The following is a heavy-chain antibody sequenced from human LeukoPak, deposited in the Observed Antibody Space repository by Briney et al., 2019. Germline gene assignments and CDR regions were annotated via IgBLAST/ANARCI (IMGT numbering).Heavy chain of an antibody. CDR2: ITTNADST. V-gene: IGHV3-23*01. J-gene: IGHJ4*02. CDR3: AKVANNFWSGLDY. D-gene: IGHD3-3*01. CDR1: GFTFSTYA. Sequence: AGGSLRLSCAASGFTFSTYAMSWVRQAPGKGLEWVSGITTNADSTYYADSVKGRFTLSRDNSKSTLYLQMNSLRAEDTAIYYCAKVANNFWSGLDYWGQGALVTVSS.